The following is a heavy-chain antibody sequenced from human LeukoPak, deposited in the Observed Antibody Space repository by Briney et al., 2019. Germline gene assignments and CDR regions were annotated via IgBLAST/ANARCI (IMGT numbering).Heavy chain of an antibody. CDR2: ISAYNGNT. V-gene: IGHV1-18*01. CDR3: ARDVGSSWQNDAFDI. D-gene: IGHD6-13*01. CDR1: GYTFTSYG. J-gene: IGHJ3*02. Sequence: GASVKVSCKASGYTFTSYGIIWVRQAPGQGLEWMGWISAYNGNTNYAQKPQGRVTMTTDTSTSTAYMELRSLRSDDTAVYYCARDVGSSWQNDAFDIWGQGTMVTVSS.